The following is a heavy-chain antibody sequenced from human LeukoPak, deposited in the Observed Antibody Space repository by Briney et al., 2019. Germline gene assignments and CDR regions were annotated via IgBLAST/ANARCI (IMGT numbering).Heavy chain of an antibody. CDR3: ARDLRFGESNWFDP. Sequence: TSETLSLTCAVYGGSFSGYYWSWIRQPAGKGLEWIGRIYTSGSTNYNPSLKSRVTMSVDTSKNQFSLKLSSVTAADTAVYYCARDLRFGESNWFDPWGQGTLVTVSS. J-gene: IGHJ5*02. CDR1: GGSFSGYY. D-gene: IGHD3-10*01. CDR2: IYTSGST. V-gene: IGHV4-4*07.